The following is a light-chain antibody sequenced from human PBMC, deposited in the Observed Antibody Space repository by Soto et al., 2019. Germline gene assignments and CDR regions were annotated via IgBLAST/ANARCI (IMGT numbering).Light chain of an antibody. CDR2: EVS. V-gene: IGLV2-23*02. CDR3: CSYAGSSTYV. Sequence: QSVLTQPASVSGSPGQSITISCTGTSSDAGSYNLVSWYQQHPGKAPKLMIYEVSKRPSGVSNRFSGSKSGNTASLTISGLQADDEADYYCCSYAGSSTYVFGTGTKVTVL. CDR1: SSDAGSYNL. J-gene: IGLJ1*01.